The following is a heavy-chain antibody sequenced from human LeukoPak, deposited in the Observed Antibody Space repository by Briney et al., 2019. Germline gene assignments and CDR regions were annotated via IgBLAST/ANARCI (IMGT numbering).Heavy chain of an antibody. CDR1: GDSMTRGGYY. D-gene: IGHD4-11*01. V-gene: IGHV4-31*03. J-gene: IGHJ4*02. Sequence: SQTLSLTCTVSGDSMTRGGYYWSWVRQHPGKGLEWVGFIYHSGTTFYNPSLESRATISVDTSHNQFSLKLTSVTAADTAVYYCARAVDYRNYFDYWGQGTLVTVSS. CDR2: IYHSGTT. CDR3: ARAVDYRNYFDY.